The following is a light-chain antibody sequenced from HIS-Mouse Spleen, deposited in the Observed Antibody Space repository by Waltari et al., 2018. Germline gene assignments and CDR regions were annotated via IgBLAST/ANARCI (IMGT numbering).Light chain of an antibody. CDR1: TLDVGGYNY. CDR2: EVS. J-gene: IGLJ2*01. Sequence: QSPLTQPPPASGSPGQSATISSTGTTLDVGGYNYVPCSQQHPGKAPKLMINEVSKRPSGVPDRFSGSKSGNTASLTVSGLQAEDEADYYCSSYAGSNNLDVVFGGGTKLTVL. CDR3: SSYAGSNNLDVV. V-gene: IGLV2-8*01.